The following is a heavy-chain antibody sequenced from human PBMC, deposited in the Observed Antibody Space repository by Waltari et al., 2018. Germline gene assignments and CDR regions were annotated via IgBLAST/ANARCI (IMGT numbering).Heavy chain of an antibody. J-gene: IGHJ3*01. V-gene: IGHV5-10-1*03. D-gene: IGHD5-12*01. CDR2: IDPADSYT. CDR3: VRDGYNAAAFDV. Sequence: QLVQSGAEVKQPGESQRISCQRFAFSLSASWISWVRQVPGIGLEWMGRIDPADSYTNNNPSFQGHVIISADKSINTAYLQWSSLEASDSAMYYCVRDGYNAAAFDVWGQGTNVIVSS. CDR1: AFSLSASW.